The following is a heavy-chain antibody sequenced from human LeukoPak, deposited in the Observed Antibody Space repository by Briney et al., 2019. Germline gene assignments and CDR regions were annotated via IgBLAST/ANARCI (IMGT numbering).Heavy chain of an antibody. CDR1: GGTFSSYA. CDR2: IIPMLDIV. V-gene: IGHV1-69*04. Sequence: ASVKVSCKASGGTFSSYAINWVRQAPGQGLEWMGRIIPMLDIVNYAQNFQGRVTITADRSTSTAYMELSSLRSEDTAVYYCARVVNSGYGVVDYWGQGTLVTVSS. CDR3: ARVVNSGYGVVDY. J-gene: IGHJ4*02. D-gene: IGHD5-12*01.